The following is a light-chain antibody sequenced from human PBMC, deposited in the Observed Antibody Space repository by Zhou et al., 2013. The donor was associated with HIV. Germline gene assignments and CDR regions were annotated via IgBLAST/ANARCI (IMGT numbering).Light chain of an antibody. CDR3: QQYGNSPQT. J-gene: IGKJ1*01. V-gene: IGKV3-20*01. Sequence: EIVLTQSPGTLSLSPGERVTLSCRASQSVSSSYLAWYQQKPGQAPRLLIYGASSRATGIPDRFSGSGSGTDLTLTISRLEPEDFAVYYCQQYGNSPQTFGQGTKVEIK. CDR1: QSVSSSY. CDR2: GAS.